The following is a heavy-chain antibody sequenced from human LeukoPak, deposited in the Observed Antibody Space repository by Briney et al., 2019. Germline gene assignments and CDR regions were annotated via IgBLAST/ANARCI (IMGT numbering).Heavy chain of an antibody. CDR3: AWGYYYDSSGYKPDAFDI. CDR1: GGSISSSSYY. Sequence: SETLSLTCTVSGGSISSSSYYWGWIRQPPGKGLEWIGSIYYSGSTYYNPSLKSRVTISVDTSKNQFSLKLSSVTAADTAVYYCAWGYYYDSSGYKPDAFDIWGQGTMVTVSS. CDR2: IYYSGST. V-gene: IGHV4-39*07. D-gene: IGHD3-22*01. J-gene: IGHJ3*02.